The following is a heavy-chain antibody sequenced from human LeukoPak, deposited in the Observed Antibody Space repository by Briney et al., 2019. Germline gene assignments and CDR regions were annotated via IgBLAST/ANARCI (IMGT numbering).Heavy chain of an antibody. Sequence: GGSLRLSCRTSGFILSNYGMNWVRQAPGKGPEWVSGISGGGGGTYYADSVKGRFTISRVNFKNTAFLQMDSLRVEDTAVYYCAKSVEYSNYRKFGDWGQGTLVTVSS. J-gene: IGHJ4*02. V-gene: IGHV3-23*01. CDR3: AKSVEYSNYRKFGD. CDR2: ISGGGGGT. D-gene: IGHD6-6*01. CDR1: GFILSNYG.